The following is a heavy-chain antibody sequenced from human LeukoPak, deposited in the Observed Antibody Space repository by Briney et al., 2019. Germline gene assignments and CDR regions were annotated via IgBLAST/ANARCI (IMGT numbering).Heavy chain of an antibody. Sequence: PGGSLRLSCAASGFTFSSYGLHWVRQAPGKGLEWVALIPSDGTNNYYANSVKGRFTISRDNSKNTLYLQMNSLRPEDTAVYYCAKDGPPTVTRGSFDYWGQGTLVTVSS. CDR3: AKDGPPTVTRGSFDY. V-gene: IGHV3-30*18. CDR2: IPSDGTNN. D-gene: IGHD4-11*01. CDR1: GFTFSSYG. J-gene: IGHJ4*02.